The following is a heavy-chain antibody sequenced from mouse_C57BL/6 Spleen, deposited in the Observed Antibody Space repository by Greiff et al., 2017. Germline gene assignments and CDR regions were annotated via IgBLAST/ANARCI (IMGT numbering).Heavy chain of an antibody. J-gene: IGHJ3*01. D-gene: IGHD2-5*01. V-gene: IGHV1-15*01. CDR1: GYTFTDYE. CDR3: TRDSNRAWFAY. Sequence: VQLQQSGAELVRPGASVTLSCKASGYTFTDYEMHWVKQTPVHGLEWIGAIDPETGGTAYNQKFKGKAILTADKSSSTAYMELRSLTSEDSAVYYFTRDSNRAWFAYWGQGTLVTVSA. CDR2: IDPETGGT.